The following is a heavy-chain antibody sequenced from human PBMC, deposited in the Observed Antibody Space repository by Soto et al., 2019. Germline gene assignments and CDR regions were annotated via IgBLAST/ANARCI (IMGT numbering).Heavy chain of an antibody. CDR2: ISGSGGST. CDR3: AKDIDYYGSGSYYTPDAFDI. CDR1: GFTFSSYA. J-gene: IGHJ3*02. V-gene: IGHV3-23*01. Sequence: GGSLRLSCAASGFTFSSYAMSWVRQAPGKGLEWVSAISGSGGSTYYADSVKGRFTISRDNSKNTLYLQMNSLRAEDTAVYYCAKDIDYYGSGSYYTPDAFDIWGQGTMVTVSS. D-gene: IGHD3-10*01.